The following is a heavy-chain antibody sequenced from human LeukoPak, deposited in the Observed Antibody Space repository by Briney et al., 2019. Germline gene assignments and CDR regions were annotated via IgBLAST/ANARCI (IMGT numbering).Heavy chain of an antibody. CDR3: ARGIASSGHRVDAFDI. J-gene: IGHJ3*02. Sequence: GESLKISCKGSGYSFTSYWIGWVRQMPGKGLEWMGIIYPGDPDTRYNPSFQGQVTISADKSISTAYLQWSSLKASDTAMYYCARGIASSGHRVDAFDIWGQATMATVSS. V-gene: IGHV5-51*01. CDR1: GYSFTSYW. CDR2: IYPGDPDT. D-gene: IGHD3-22*01.